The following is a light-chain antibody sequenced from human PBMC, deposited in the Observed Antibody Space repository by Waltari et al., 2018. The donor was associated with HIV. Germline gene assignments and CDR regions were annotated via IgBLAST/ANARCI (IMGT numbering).Light chain of an antibody. V-gene: IGKV2-28*01. CDR3: MQDLKTPRT. Sequence: VMTQYPLSLPVTPGAPPSISHTPSERLLSDNGYNYLDWYVQKPGQSPKLLIYLGSQRESGVPDRFSGSGSGTDFTLKISRVEAEDVGVYYCMQDLKTPRTFGQGTKVEIK. CDR1: ERLLSDNGYNY. J-gene: IGKJ1*01. CDR2: LGS.